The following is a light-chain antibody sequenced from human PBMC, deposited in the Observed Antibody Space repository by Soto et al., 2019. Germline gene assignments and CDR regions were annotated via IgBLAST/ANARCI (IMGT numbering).Light chain of an antibody. J-gene: IGLJ1*01. CDR1: KLGDKY. CDR2: QDS. Sequence: SYELTQPPSVSVSPGQTASITCSGDKLGDKYACWYQQKPGQSPVLVIYQDSKRPSGIPERFSGSNSGNTATLTISGTQAIDEADYCCQAWDSRTYVFGTGTKVTVL. CDR3: QAWDSRTYV. V-gene: IGLV3-1*01.